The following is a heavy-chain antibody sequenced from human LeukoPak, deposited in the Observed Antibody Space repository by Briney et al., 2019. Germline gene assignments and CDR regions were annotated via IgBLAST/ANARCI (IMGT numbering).Heavy chain of an antibody. CDR3: ARETYTPGRWFQMGAFDI. CDR1: GGTFSSYA. D-gene: IGHD2-15*01. V-gene: IGHV1-69*04. J-gene: IGHJ3*02. Sequence: SVKVSCKASGGTFSSYAISWVRQVPGQGLEWMGRIIPILGIANYAQKFQGRVTITADKSTSTAYMELSSLRSEDTAVYYCARETYTPGRWFQMGAFDIWGQGTMVTVSS. CDR2: IIPILGIA.